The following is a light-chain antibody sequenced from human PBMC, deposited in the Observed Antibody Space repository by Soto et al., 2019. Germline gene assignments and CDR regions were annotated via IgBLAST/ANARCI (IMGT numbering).Light chain of an antibody. Sequence: QSALTQPASASGSPGQSVTLSCTGTSSDVGGYNYVSWYQQHPGKAPKLMIYEVSKRPSGVPDRFSGSKSGNTASLTVSGLQAEDEADYYCSSYAGSNNLGVFGGGTKLTVL. CDR1: SSDVGGYNY. CDR3: SSYAGSNNLGV. J-gene: IGLJ2*01. CDR2: EVS. V-gene: IGLV2-8*01.